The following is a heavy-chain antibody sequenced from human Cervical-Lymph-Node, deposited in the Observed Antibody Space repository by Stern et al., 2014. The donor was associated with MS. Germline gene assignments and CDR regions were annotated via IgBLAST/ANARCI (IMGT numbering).Heavy chain of an antibody. CDR3: ARDYGDYAFDY. CDR2: IYPVDSDT. V-gene: IGHV5-51*01. CDR1: GYSFTANW. Sequence: EVQLVESGAEVKKPGESLKISCKGSGYSFTANWIAWVRQMPGKGLEWRGIIYPVDSDTRYSPSFQGQVTISADKSISTAYLQWSSLKASDTAMYYCARDYGDYAFDYWGQGTLVTVSS. J-gene: IGHJ4*02. D-gene: IGHD4-17*01.